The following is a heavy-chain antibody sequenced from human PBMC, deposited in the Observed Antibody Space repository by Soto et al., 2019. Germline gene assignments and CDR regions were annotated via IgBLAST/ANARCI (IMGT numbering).Heavy chain of an antibody. V-gene: IGHV3-72*01. CDR2: TRNKANSYTT. Sequence: GGSLRLSCAASGFTFSDHYMDWVRQAPGKGLEWVGRTRNKANSYTTDYAASVKGRFTISRDDSKNSLYLQMNSLKTEDMAVYYCVRDAYVNYYYYMDVWGKGTTVTVSS. D-gene: IGHD3-16*01. J-gene: IGHJ6*03. CDR1: GFTFSDHY. CDR3: VRDAYVNYYYYMDV.